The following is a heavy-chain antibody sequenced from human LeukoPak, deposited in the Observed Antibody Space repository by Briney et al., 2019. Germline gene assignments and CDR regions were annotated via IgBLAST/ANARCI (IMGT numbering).Heavy chain of an antibody. Sequence: SSVKVSCKASGGTFNSYSISWVRQAPGQGLEWMGGIIPIFGTANYAQKFQGRVTITADESTSTAYMELSSLRSEDPAVYYCARGGYSGYDYPSFDYWGKGTLVTVSS. D-gene: IGHD5-12*01. J-gene: IGHJ4*02. V-gene: IGHV1-69*01. CDR2: IIPIFGTA. CDR1: GGTFNSYS. CDR3: ARGGYSGYDYPSFDY.